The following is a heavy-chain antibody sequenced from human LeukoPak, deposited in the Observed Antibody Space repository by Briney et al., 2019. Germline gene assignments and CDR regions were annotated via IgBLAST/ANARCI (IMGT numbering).Heavy chain of an antibody. D-gene: IGHD2-15*01. CDR1: GFTFSSYG. Sequence: GGSLRLSCAASGFTFSSYGMHWVRQAPGKGLEWVAVISYDGSNKYYADSVKGRFTISRDNSKNTLYLQMNSLRAEDTAVYYCARDFWLGYCSGGSCYVLDYWGQGTLVTVSS. CDR2: ISYDGSNK. J-gene: IGHJ4*02. V-gene: IGHV3-30*03. CDR3: ARDFWLGYCSGGSCYVLDY.